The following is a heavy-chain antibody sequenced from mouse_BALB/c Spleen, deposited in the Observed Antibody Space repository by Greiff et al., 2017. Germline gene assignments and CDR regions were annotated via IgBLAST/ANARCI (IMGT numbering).Heavy chain of an antibody. Sequence: ESGPGLVKPSQSLSLTCSVTGYSITSGYYWNWIRQFPGNKLEWMGYISYDGSNNYNPSLKNRISITRDTSKNQFFLKLNSVTTEDTATYYCARAYYAYAMDYWGQGTSVTVSS. CDR3: ARAYYAYAMDY. D-gene: IGHD2-10*01. CDR2: ISYDGSN. V-gene: IGHV3-6*02. CDR1: GYSITSGYY. J-gene: IGHJ4*01.